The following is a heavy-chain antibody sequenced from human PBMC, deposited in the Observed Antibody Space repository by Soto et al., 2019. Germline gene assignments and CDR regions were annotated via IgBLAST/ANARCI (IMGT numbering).Heavy chain of an antibody. CDR3: ARDREMALDY. CDR1: GFTFSSYS. CDR2: ISSSSSTI. J-gene: IGHJ4*02. Sequence: GGSLRLSCAASGFTFSSYSMNWVRQAPGKGLEWVSYISSSSSTIYYADSVKGRFTISRDNAKNSLYLQMNSLRAEDTAVYYCARDREMALDYWGQGTLVTVSS. V-gene: IGHV3-48*01.